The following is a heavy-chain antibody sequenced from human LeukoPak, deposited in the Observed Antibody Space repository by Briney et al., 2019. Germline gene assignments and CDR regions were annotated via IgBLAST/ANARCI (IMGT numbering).Heavy chain of an antibody. CDR3: ASSLYSGSYGAADY. V-gene: IGHV4-4*07. D-gene: IGHD1-26*01. Sequence: SETLSLTCTVSGGSISSYYWSWIRQPAGKGLEWIGRIYYSGSTNYNPSLKSRVTISVDTSKNQFSLELSSVTAADTAVYYCASSLYSGSYGAADYWGQGTLVTVSS. CDR2: IYYSGST. J-gene: IGHJ4*02. CDR1: GGSISSYY.